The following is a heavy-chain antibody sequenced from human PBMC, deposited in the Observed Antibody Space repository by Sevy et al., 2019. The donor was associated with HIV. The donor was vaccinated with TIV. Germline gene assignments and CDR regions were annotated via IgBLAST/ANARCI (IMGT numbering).Heavy chain of an antibody. CDR3: AAKRDIVATIDY. D-gene: IGHD5-12*01. CDR2: INHSGST. CDR1: GGSFSGYY. V-gene: IGHV4-34*01. J-gene: IGHJ4*02. Sequence: SETLSLTCAVYGGSFSGYYWSWIRQPPGKGLGWIGEINHSGSTNYNPSLKSRVTISVDTSKNQFSLKLSSVTAADTAVYYCAAKRDIVATIDYWGQGTLVTVSA.